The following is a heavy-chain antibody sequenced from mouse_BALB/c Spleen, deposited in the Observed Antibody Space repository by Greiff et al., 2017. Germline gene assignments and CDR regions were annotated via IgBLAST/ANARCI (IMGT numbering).Heavy chain of an antibody. CDR1: GYAFTNYL. CDR3: ARIYVIYQTYWFAY. V-gene: IGHV1-54*01. J-gene: IGHJ3*01. D-gene: IGHD1-3*01. CDR2: INPGSGGT. Sequence: QVQLQQSGAELVRPGPSVKVSCKASGYAFTNYLIEWVKQRPGQGLEWIGVINPGSGGTNYNEKFKGKATLTADKSSSTAYMQLSSLTSDDSAVYFCARIYVIYQTYWFAYWGQGTLVTVSA.